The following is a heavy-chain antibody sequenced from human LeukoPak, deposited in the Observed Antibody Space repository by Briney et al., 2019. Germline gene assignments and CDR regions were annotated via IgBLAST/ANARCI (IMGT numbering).Heavy chain of an antibody. V-gene: IGHV4-39*01. Sequence: SETLSLTCTVSGGSISSSSYYWGWIRQPPGKGLEWIGSIYYSGSTYYNPSLKSRVTISVDTSKNQFPLKLSSVTATDTAVYYCARPGIAARFPFDAFDIWGQGTMVTVSS. J-gene: IGHJ3*02. CDR3: ARPGIAARFPFDAFDI. CDR1: GGSISSSSYY. D-gene: IGHD6-6*01. CDR2: IYYSGST.